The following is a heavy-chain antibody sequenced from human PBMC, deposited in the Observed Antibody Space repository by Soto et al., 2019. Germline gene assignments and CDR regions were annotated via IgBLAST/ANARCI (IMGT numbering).Heavy chain of an antibody. D-gene: IGHD5-12*01. CDR3: ARLNWRDGYHNGFDP. CDR1: GYSFTSYW. J-gene: IGHJ5*02. CDR2: IYPGDSDT. Sequence: GEALKIPCKGSGYSFTSYWIGWVRQMPGQGLEWMGIIYPGDSDTRPRPAFQGQVTVSADKSISPACLQWSSLKASDTALYFCARLNWRDGYHNGFDPWGQGTLVTVSS. V-gene: IGHV5-51*01.